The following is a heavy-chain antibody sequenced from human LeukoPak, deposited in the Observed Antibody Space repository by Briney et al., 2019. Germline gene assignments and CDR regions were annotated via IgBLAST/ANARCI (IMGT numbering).Heavy chain of an antibody. CDR3: ARGGGSIHLWPPKPIDH. Sequence: GGSLRLSCAASGFTFSDYYMSWIRQAPGKGLEWVSYISSSGTTIYYADSVEGRFTISRDNAKNSLYLQLNSLTADDTAVYYCARGGGSIHLWPPKPIDHWGQGTLVAVSS. D-gene: IGHD5-18*01. CDR1: GFTFSDYY. CDR2: ISSSGTTI. J-gene: IGHJ4*02. V-gene: IGHV3-11*04.